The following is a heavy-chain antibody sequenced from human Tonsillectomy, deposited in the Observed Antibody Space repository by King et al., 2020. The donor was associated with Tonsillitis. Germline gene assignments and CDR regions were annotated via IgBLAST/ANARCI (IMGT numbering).Heavy chain of an antibody. V-gene: IGHV3-48*02. J-gene: IGHJ6*02. Sequence: VQLVESGGGLVQPGGSLRLSCAASGFTFSSYNMHWVRQAPGKGLEWVSYISSSSTTLYYTDSVKGRFTITRDNAKTSLSLQMNSLRDEDTAVYYCARSAGYCRSTSCYSVYYYYGMGVWGQGTTVTVSS. D-gene: IGHD2-2*01. CDR1: GFTFSSYN. CDR2: ISSSSTTL. CDR3: ARSAGYCRSTSCYSVYYYYGMGV.